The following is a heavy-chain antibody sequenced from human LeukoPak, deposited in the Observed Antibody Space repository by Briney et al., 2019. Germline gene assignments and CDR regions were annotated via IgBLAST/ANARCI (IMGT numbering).Heavy chain of an antibody. J-gene: IGHJ5*02. CDR3: ARHSSVVRGWFDP. Sequence: SETLSLTCTVSGGSISSYYWSWIRQPPGKGLEWIGYIYASGSTNYNPSLKSRVTISVDTPKSQFSLKLNSVTAADAAVYYCARHSSVVRGWFDPWGQGTQVTVSS. D-gene: IGHD2-15*01. CDR2: IYASGST. CDR1: GGSISSYY. V-gene: IGHV4-4*09.